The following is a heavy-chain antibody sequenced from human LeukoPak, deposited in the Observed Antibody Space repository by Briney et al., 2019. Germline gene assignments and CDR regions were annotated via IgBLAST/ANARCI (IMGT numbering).Heavy chain of an antibody. Sequence: GASVKVSCKASGYTFTSYYMHWVRQAPGQGLEWMGIINPSGGSTSYAQKFQGRVTITTDESTSTAYMELSSLRSEDTAVYYCARVRREGITIFERGYMDVWGKGTTVTVSS. CDR2: INPSGGST. CDR1: GYTFTSYY. D-gene: IGHD3-3*01. V-gene: IGHV1-46*01. J-gene: IGHJ6*03. CDR3: ARVRREGITIFERGYMDV.